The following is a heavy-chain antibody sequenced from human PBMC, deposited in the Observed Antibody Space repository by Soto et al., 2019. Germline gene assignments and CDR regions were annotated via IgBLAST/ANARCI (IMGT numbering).Heavy chain of an antibody. D-gene: IGHD3-22*01. CDR1: GGSISSGGYY. CDR3: ARDSVMIVGGTVAFDI. J-gene: IGHJ3*02. CDR2: IYYSGST. Sequence: SETLSLTCTVSGGSISSGGYYWSWIRQHPGKGLEWIGYIYYSGSTYYNPSLKSRVTISVDTSKNQFSLKLSSVTAADTAVYYCARDSVMIVGGTVAFDIWGRGTMVTVSS. V-gene: IGHV4-31*03.